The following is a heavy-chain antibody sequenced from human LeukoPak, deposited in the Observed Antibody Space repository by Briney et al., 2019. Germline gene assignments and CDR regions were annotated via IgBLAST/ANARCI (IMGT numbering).Heavy chain of an antibody. V-gene: IGHV4-38-2*02. CDR2: IYHTGAT. CDR3: ARDLGLTISANWFDP. D-gene: IGHD3-9*01. CDR1: GYSISSGYF. Sequence: SETLSLTCAVSGYSISSGYFWVWIRQPPGKGLEWIGSIYHTGATYYNPSLRSPVTISVDTSKNQFSLELNSVTAADTAVYYCARDLGLTISANWFDPWGQGTLVTVSP. J-gene: IGHJ5*02.